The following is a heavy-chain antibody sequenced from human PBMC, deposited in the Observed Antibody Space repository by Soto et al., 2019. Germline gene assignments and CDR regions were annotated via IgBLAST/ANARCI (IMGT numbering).Heavy chain of an antibody. V-gene: IGHV3-48*01. CDR2: ISSSSSTI. CDR3: ARAPSSAEPHFDY. D-gene: IGHD6-25*01. Sequence: EVQLVESGGGLVQPGGSLRLSCAASGFTFSSYSMNWVRQAPGKGLEWVSYISSSSSTIYYAGSVKGRFTISRDNAKNSLYLQMNSLRAEDTAVYYCARAPSSAEPHFDYWGQGTLVTVSS. J-gene: IGHJ4*02. CDR1: GFTFSSYS.